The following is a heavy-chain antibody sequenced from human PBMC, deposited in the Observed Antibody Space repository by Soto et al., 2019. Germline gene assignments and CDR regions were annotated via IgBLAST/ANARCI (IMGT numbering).Heavy chain of an antibody. CDR1: GGSFCGYY. D-gene: IGHD3-3*01. J-gene: IGHJ3*02. V-gene: IGHV4-34*01. Sequence: SETMSLTCAVYGGSFCGYYWSWIRQPPGKGLEWIGEINHSGSTNYNPSLKSRVTISVDTSKNQFSLKLSSVTAADTAVYYCARDTRLITIFGVVINDAFDIWGQGTMVTVSS. CDR2: INHSGST. CDR3: ARDTRLITIFGVVINDAFDI.